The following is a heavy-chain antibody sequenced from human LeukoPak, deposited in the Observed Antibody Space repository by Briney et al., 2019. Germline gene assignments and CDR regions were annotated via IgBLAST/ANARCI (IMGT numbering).Heavy chain of an antibody. CDR1: GYTFTSYD. CDR2: MNPNSGNT. CDR3: ARRFYDNLTGHTWYDY. Sequence: ASVKVSCKASGYTFTSYDINWMRQAPGQGLEWVGWMNPNSGNTGYAQTFQGRLTMTRNTSIKTAYMELSSLRSEDTAVYYCARRFYDNLTGHTWYDYWGQGTLVTVSS. V-gene: IGHV1-8*01. D-gene: IGHD3-9*01. J-gene: IGHJ4*02.